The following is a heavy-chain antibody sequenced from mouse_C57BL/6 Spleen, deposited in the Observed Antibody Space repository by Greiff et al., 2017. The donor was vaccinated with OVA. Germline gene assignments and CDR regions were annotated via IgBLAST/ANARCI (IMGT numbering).Heavy chain of an antibody. D-gene: IGHD1-1*01. CDR3: ARRSQYGSSPYYFDY. CDR1: GYAFSSYW. Sequence: LEESGAELVKPGASVKISCKASGYAFSSYWMNWVKQRPGKGLEWIGQIYPGDGDTNYNGKFKGKATLTADKSSSTAYMQLSSLTSEDSAVYFCARRSQYGSSPYYFDYWGQGTTLTVSS. J-gene: IGHJ2*01. CDR2: IYPGDGDT. V-gene: IGHV1-80*01.